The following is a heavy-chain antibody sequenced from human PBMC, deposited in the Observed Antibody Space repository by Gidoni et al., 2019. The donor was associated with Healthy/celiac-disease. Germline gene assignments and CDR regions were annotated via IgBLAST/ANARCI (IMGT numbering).Heavy chain of an antibody. CDR3: ARDLVVDIVATQAGTDDY. CDR2: ISSSSSYT. D-gene: IGHD5-12*01. CDR1: GFTSSDYY. J-gene: IGHJ4*02. V-gene: IGHV3-11*06. Sequence: VQLVESGGGLVKPGGSLRLSCAASGFTSSDYYWSWIRQAPGKGLEWVSYISSSSSYTNYADSVKGRFTISRDNAKNSLYLQMNSLRAEDTAVYYCARDLVVDIVATQAGTDDYWGQGTLVTVSS.